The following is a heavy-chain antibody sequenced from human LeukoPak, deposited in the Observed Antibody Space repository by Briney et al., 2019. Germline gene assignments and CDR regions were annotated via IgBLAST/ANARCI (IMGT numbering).Heavy chain of an antibody. V-gene: IGHV3-15*01. CDR3: TTTPFGVVIIAETNYSGNRDVDY. CDR2: IKSKTDGGTT. J-gene: IGHJ4*02. D-gene: IGHD3-3*01. CDR1: GFTFSNAW. Sequence: GGSLRLSCAASGFTFSNAWMSWVRQAPGKGLEWVGRIKSKTDGGTTDYAAPGKGRFTISRDDSNNTLYLQMNSLKTEDTAVYYCTTTPFGVVIIAETNYSGNRDVDYWGQGTLVTVSS.